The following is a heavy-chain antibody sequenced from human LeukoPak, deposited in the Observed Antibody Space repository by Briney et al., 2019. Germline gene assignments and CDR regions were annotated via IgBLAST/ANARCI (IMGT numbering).Heavy chain of an antibody. CDR1: GGTFGSYA. D-gene: IGHD3-22*01. Sequence: GASVKVSCKASGGTFGSYAISWVRQAPGQGLEWMGGIIPIFGTANYAQKFQGRVTITADESTSTAYMELSSLRSEDTAAYYCARAAYYYDSSGPLYYYGMDVWGQGTTVTVSS. CDR3: ARAAYYYDSSGPLYYYGMDV. J-gene: IGHJ6*02. CDR2: IIPIFGTA. V-gene: IGHV1-69*13.